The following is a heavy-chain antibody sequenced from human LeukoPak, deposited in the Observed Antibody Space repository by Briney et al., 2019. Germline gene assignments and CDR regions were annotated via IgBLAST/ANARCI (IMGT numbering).Heavy chain of an antibody. D-gene: IGHD4-11*01. J-gene: IGHJ6*02. V-gene: IGHV3-7*01. CDR3: ARGEVTTVYYYYYYGMDV. CDR2: IKQDGSEK. Sequence: PGGSLRLSCAASGFTFSSYWMSWVRQAPGKGLEWVANIKQDGSEKYYVDSVKGRFTISRDNAKNSLYLQMNSLRAEDTAVYYCARGEVTTVYYYYYYGMDVWGQGTTVTVSS. CDR1: GFTFSSYW.